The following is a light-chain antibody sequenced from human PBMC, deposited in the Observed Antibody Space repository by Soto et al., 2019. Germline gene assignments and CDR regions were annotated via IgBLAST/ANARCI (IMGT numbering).Light chain of an antibody. V-gene: IGLV2-8*01. CDR2: EVS. J-gene: IGLJ1*01. CDR1: SSDVGGYNY. Sequence: QSALTQPPSASGSPGQSVTISCTGTSSDVGGYNYVSWYQQHPGKAPKLMIYEVSKRPSGVPDRFSGSKSGNTASLTVSGLQAEDEADSSCSSYAGSTKEVFGTGTKVTVL. CDR3: SSYAGSTKEV.